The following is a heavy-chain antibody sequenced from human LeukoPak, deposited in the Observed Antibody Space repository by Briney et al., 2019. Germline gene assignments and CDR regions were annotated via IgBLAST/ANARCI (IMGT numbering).Heavy chain of an antibody. CDR2: ISYDGSNK. D-gene: IGHD5-18*01. J-gene: IGHJ3*02. CDR3: AREARKYSYGTDAFDI. CDR1: GFTFSSYA. V-gene: IGHV3-30-3*01. Sequence: GRSLRLSCAASGFTFSSYAMHWVRQAPGKGLEWVAVISYDGSNKYYADSVKGRFTISRDNSKNTLYVQMNSLRAGDTAVYYCAREARKYSYGTDAFDIWGQGTMVTVSS.